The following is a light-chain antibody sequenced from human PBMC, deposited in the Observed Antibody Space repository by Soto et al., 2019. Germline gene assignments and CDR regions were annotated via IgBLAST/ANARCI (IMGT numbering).Light chain of an antibody. CDR1: STDVGSYNR. CDR2: EVS. Sequence: QSALTQPPSVSGSPGQSVTISCTGTSTDVGSYNRVSWYQQSPGTAPKLMIYEVSYRPSGVPDRFSGSKSGNTASLTISGLQAEDEADYYCSSYTSSNSVVFGGGTKL. CDR3: SSYTSSNSVV. V-gene: IGLV2-18*02. J-gene: IGLJ2*01.